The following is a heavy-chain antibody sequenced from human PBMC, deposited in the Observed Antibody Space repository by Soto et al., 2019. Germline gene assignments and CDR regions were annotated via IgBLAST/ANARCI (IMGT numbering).Heavy chain of an antibody. Sequence: CLSISWAAAGFSCDDYAMYRVRQAPGKGLEWVSGISWNSGSIGYADSVKGRFTISRDNAKNSLYLQMKSLRAEDTALYYSAKDISAHSRTGFDYWGQGTLVTVSS. J-gene: IGHJ4*02. CDR2: ISWNSGSI. D-gene: IGHD2-15*01. V-gene: IGHV3-9*01. CDR1: GFSCDDYA. CDR3: AKDISAHSRTGFDY.